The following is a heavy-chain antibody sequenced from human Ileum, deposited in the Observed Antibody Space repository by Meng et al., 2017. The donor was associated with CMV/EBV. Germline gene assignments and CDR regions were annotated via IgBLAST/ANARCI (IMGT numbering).Heavy chain of an antibody. CDR2: MYFSGIA. V-gene: IGHV4-39*07. CDR1: GDPISSGSHS. J-gene: IGHJ4*02. CDR3: ARDLTNKWFYY. D-gene: IGHD1-26*01. Sequence: QMPLQESGPGLVKPAETLSLTCTASGDPISSGSHSWAWFRQPPGKRLEWIGSMYFSGIADYNPSLKSRVIISLHATQKQFSLRLTSVTAADSAVYFCARDLTNKWFYYWGQGTLVTVSS.